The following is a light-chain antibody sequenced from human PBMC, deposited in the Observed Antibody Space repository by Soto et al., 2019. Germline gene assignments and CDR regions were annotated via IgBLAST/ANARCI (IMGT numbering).Light chain of an antibody. CDR1: RRDVGGHNY. CDR2: EVS. CDR3: SSYAGGSYV. V-gene: IGLV2-8*01. Sequence: QSALTQPPPASGSPGQSVTISCTRTRRDVGGHNYVSWYEQHPGKAPKFMIYEVSKRPSGVPDRFSGSKSGNTASLTVSGLQAEDEADYYCSSYAGGSYVFGTGTKVTVL. J-gene: IGLJ1*01.